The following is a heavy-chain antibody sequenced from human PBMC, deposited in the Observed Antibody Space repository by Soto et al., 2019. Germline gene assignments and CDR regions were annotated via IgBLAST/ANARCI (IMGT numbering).Heavy chain of an antibody. J-gene: IGHJ4*02. CDR3: ARGLIGYCSGGSCSSPDY. Sequence: ASVKVSCKASGYTFTGYYMHWARQAPGQGLEWMGWINPNSGGTNYAQKFQGWVTMTRDTSISTAYLELSRLRSDDTAVYYCARGLIGYCSGGSCSSPDYWGQGTLVTVSS. V-gene: IGHV1-2*04. D-gene: IGHD2-15*01. CDR1: GYTFTGYY. CDR2: INPNSGGT.